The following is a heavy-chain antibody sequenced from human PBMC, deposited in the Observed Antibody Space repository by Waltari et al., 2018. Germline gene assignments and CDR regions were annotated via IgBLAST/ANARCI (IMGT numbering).Heavy chain of an antibody. J-gene: IGHJ6*02. D-gene: IGHD1-26*01. CDR1: GFTLSNHW. Sequence: EVHLVESGGGLVQPGGSLRLSCAASGFTLSNHWMNWVRQAPGKGLEWVATIKQDGSENFYVDSVKGRFTISRDTAKSSVFLQMNSLSAEDTAVYYCARDSGGMDVWGQGTTVTVSS. CDR2: IKQDGSEN. CDR3: ARDSGGMDV. V-gene: IGHV3-7*01.